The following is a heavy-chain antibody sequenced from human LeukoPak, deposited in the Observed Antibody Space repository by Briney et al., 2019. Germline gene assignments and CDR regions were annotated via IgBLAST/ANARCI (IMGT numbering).Heavy chain of an antibody. CDR3: ARGGYDYYYYYGMDV. Sequence: GGSLRLSCAASGFTFSSYEMNWVRQAPGKGLEWVSYISSSGSTIYYADSVKGRFTISRDNAKNSLYLQMNSLRAEDTAVYYCARGGYDYYYYYGMDVWGQGTTVTVSS. CDR2: ISSSGSTI. J-gene: IGHJ6*02. CDR1: GFTFSSYE. V-gene: IGHV3-48*03. D-gene: IGHD5-12*01.